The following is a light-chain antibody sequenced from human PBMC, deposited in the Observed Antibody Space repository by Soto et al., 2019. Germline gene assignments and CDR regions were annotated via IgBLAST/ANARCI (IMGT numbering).Light chain of an antibody. V-gene: IGKV1-5*03. CDR2: KAS. CDR1: QSISSS. CDR3: QQYETSSPFT. J-gene: IGKJ2*01. Sequence: GDRVTITCRASQSISSSLAWYQQKPGKAPRLLIYKASSLENGVPSRFSGSGSGTEFTLTINSLQPDDFATYYCQQYETSSPFTFGQGTKLEI.